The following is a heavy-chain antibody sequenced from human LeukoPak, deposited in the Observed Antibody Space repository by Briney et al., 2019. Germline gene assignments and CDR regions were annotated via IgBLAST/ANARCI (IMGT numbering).Heavy chain of an antibody. V-gene: IGHV4-39*07. J-gene: IGHJ5*02. CDR2: IYYSGST. Sequence: ASETLSLTCSVSGGSISSYYWGWIRQPPGKGLEWIGSIYYSGSTYYNPSLKSRVTISVDTSKNQFSLKLSSVTAADTAVYYCARDSRKYSGSSRGHYNWFDPWGQGTLVTVSS. CDR3: ARDSRKYSGSSRGHYNWFDP. D-gene: IGHD1-26*01. CDR1: GGSISSYY.